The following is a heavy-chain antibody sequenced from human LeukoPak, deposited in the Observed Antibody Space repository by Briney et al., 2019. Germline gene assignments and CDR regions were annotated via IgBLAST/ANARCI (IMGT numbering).Heavy chain of an antibody. Sequence: SQTLSLTCAVSGVSISSGDYSWSWLRQPPGKGLGWIGYIYHSGTTYYNPSLKSRGTISLDRSKNQFSLKLTSVTAADTAVYYCAGDFGSGSYRFDYWGQGTLVTVSS. CDR3: AGDFGSGSYRFDY. D-gene: IGHD3-10*01. CDR1: GVSISSGDYS. V-gene: IGHV4-30-2*01. J-gene: IGHJ4*02. CDR2: IYHSGTT.